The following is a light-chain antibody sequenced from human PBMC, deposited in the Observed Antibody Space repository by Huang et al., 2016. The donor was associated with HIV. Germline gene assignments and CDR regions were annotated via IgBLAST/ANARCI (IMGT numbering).Light chain of an antibody. CDR1: QDIANY. J-gene: IGKJ2*01. Sequence: SSLSASVGDRVTIACQASQDIANYLSWYQQKPGKAPKLLIYDASNLETGVPSRFSGSGSGTDFTLTIRSLQPEDIATYYCQQYDNLPYTFGQWTKLEIK. V-gene: IGKV1-33*01. CDR2: DAS. CDR3: QQYDNLPYT.